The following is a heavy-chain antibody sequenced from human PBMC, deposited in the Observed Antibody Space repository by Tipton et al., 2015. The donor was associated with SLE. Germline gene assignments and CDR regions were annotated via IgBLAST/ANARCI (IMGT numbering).Heavy chain of an antibody. Sequence: GSLRLSCSASAFSITSYWMTWVRQAPGKGLERLANIKEDGSDKNYVDSVKGRLTVSRDNAKNALYLQMSSLTAEDTAMYYCAKGDYGDYLHYFEYWGQGTLVTVSS. CDR1: AFSITSYW. V-gene: IGHV3-7*01. J-gene: IGHJ4*02. D-gene: IGHD4-17*01. CDR2: IKEDGSDK. CDR3: AKGDYGDYLHYFEY.